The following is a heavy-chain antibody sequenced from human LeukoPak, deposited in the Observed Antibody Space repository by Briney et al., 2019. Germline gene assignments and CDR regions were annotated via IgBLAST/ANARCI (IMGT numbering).Heavy chain of an antibody. V-gene: IGHV4-39*07. D-gene: IGHD3-16*01. J-gene: IGHJ3*02. CDR1: GGSISSSSYY. Sequence: PSETLSLTCTVSGGSISSSSYYWGWIRQPPGKGLEWIGTIYYRGSTYYSPSLKSRVTISVDTSKNQFSLKLSSVTAADTAVYYCAREGGMMETTRNAFDIWGQGTMVTVSS. CDR3: AREGGMMETTRNAFDI. CDR2: IYYRGST.